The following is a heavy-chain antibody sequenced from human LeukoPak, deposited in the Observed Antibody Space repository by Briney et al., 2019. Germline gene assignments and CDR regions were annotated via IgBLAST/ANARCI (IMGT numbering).Heavy chain of an antibody. CDR3: ARDHLYCSSTSCYANYFDY. J-gene: IGHJ4*02. Sequence: PGGSLRLSCAASGFTFSSYSMNWVRQAPGKGLEWVSSISSSSSYIYYADSVKGRFTISRDNAKNSLYLQMNSLRAEDTAVYYCARDHLYCSSTSCYANYFDYWGQGTLVTVSS. CDR1: GFTFSSYS. CDR2: ISSSSSYI. D-gene: IGHD2-2*01. V-gene: IGHV3-21*01.